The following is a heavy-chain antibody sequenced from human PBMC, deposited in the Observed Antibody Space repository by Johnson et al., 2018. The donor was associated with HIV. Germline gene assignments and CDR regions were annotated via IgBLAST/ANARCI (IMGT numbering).Heavy chain of an antibody. V-gene: IGHV3-33*01. CDR1: GFTFSSYG. J-gene: IGHJ3*02. Sequence: QVQLVESGGGAVQPGRSLRLSCAASGFTFSSYGMHWVRQAPGKGLEWVAVIWFDGTNKYYADSVKGRFTISRDNSKNTLYLQMNSLRAEDTAVYYCARVTMIVVVMQAFDIWGQGTMVTVSS. CDR3: ARVTMIVVVMQAFDI. CDR2: IWFDGTNK. D-gene: IGHD3-22*01.